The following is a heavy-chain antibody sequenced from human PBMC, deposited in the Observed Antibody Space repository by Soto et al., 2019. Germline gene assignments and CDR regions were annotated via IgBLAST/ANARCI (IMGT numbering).Heavy chain of an antibody. Sequence: EVQLVESGGGVVQPGGSRRLSWAASGFTFSSYWMSWVRQAPGKGLEWVANIKPDGREKYYVDSVKGRFTISRDNAKNSLYLQMNSLRAEDTAVYYCARRGYCSGGSCYYGAFDYWGQGTLVTVSS. D-gene: IGHD2-15*01. V-gene: IGHV3-7*01. CDR1: GFTFSSYW. CDR2: IKPDGREK. J-gene: IGHJ4*02. CDR3: ARRGYCSGGSCYYGAFDY.